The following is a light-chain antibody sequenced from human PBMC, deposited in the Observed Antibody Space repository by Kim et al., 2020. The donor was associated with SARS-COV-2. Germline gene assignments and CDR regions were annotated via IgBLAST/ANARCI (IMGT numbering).Light chain of an antibody. V-gene: IGLV2-11*01. CDR1: SSDVGGYNY. J-gene: IGLJ1*01. CDR3: CSYTVTDPSKV. Sequence: QSALTQPRSVSGSPGQSVTISCPGTSSDVGGYNYVSWYQLPPGKAPKLMIYAVSKRPSGVPDRFSGSKSGNTASLTISGLQAEDEADYYCCSYTVTDPSKVFGTGTKVTVL. CDR2: AVS.